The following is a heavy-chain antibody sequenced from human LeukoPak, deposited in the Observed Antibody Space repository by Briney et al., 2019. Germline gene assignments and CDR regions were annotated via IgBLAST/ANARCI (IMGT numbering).Heavy chain of an antibody. CDR1: GYTFTGYY. CDR2: INPNSGGT. V-gene: IGHV1-2*02. CDR3: ARAIPNYDSSGYYRLNYYFDY. J-gene: IGHJ4*02. D-gene: IGHD3-22*01. Sequence: GASVKVSCKASGYTFTGYYMHWVRQAPGQGLEWMGWINPNSGGTNYAQKFQGRVTMTRDTSISTAYMELSRLRSDDTAVYYCARAIPNYDSSGYYRLNYYFDYWGQGTLVTVSS.